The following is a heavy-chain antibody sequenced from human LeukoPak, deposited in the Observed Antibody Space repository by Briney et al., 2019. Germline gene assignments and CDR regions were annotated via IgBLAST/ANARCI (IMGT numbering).Heavy chain of an antibody. D-gene: IGHD6-19*01. Sequence: GGSLRLSCAASGFTFSSYGMHWVRQAPGKGLEWVAVIWYDGSNKYYADSVKGRFTISRDNSKNTLYLQMNSLRAEDTAVYYCRTIAVAGTVVDYWGQGTLVTVSS. CDR1: GFTFSSYG. V-gene: IGHV3-33*01. J-gene: IGHJ4*02. CDR2: IWYDGSNK. CDR3: RTIAVAGTVVDY.